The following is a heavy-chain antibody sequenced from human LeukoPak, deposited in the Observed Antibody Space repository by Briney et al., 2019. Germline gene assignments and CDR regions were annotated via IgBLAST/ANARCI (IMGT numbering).Heavy chain of an antibody. CDR3: ARDLGYYDSSGYTDP. CDR1: GYTFTGYY. D-gene: IGHD3-22*01. J-gene: IGHJ5*02. V-gene: IGHV1-2*02. CDR2: INPNSGGT. Sequence: GASVKVSCKASGYTFTGYYMHWVRQAPGQGLEWMGWINPNSGGTNHAQKFQGRVTMTRDTSISTAYTELSRLRSDDTAVYYCARDLGYYDSSGYTDPWGQGTLVTVSS.